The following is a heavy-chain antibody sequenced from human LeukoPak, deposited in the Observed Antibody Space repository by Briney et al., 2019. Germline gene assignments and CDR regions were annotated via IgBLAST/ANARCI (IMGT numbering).Heavy chain of an antibody. CDR2: INPSGGST. CDR1: GYTFTSYY. Sequence: AASVKVSCKASGYTFTSYYMHWVRQAPGQGLVWMGIINPSGGSTSYAQKFQGRVTMTRDTSTSTVYMELSSLRSEDTAVYYCARDEVGAPPVPPGGGGDYWGQGTLVTVSS. J-gene: IGHJ4*02. CDR3: ARDEVGAPPVPPGGGGDY. D-gene: IGHD1-26*01. V-gene: IGHV1-46*01.